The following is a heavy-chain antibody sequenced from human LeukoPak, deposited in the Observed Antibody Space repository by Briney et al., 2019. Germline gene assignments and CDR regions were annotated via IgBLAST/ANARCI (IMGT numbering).Heavy chain of an antibody. V-gene: IGHV1-18*01. J-gene: IGHJ6*03. CDR2: ISAYNGNT. Sequence: ASVKVSCKASGYTFTSYGISWVRQAPGQGLEWMGWISAYNGNTNYAQKLQGRVTMTTDTSTSTAYMELRSLRSDDTAVYYCARELYRGGSASYYYYYMDVWGKGTTVTISS. D-gene: IGHD3-10*01. CDR1: GYTFTSYG. CDR3: ARELYRGGSASYYYYYMDV.